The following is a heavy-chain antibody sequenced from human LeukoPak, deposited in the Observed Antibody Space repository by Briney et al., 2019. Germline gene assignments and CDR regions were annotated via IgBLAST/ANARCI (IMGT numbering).Heavy chain of an antibody. CDR3: ARHSRYYGSGVAASDY. CDR2: IYSDNT. V-gene: IGHV3-66*04. J-gene: IGHJ4*02. D-gene: IGHD3-10*01. CDR1: GFTVSSNS. Sequence: GGSLRLSCTVSGFTVSSNSMSWVRQAPGKGLEWVSFIYSDNTHYSDSVKGRFTISRDNSKNTLYLQMNSLRAEDTAVYYCARHSRYYGSGVAASDYWGQGTLVTVSS.